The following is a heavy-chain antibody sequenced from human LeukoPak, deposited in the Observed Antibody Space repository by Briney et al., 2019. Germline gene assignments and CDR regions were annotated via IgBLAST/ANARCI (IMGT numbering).Heavy chain of an antibody. J-gene: IGHJ5*02. CDR3: ARVDRHCSSTSCYVWNWFDP. Sequence: GGYLRLSCAASGFTFDDYGMSWVRQAPGKGLEWVSGINWNGGSTGYADSVKVRFTISRDNAKNSLYLQMNSLRAEDTALYHCARVDRHCSSTSCYVWNWFDPWGQGTLVTVSS. D-gene: IGHD2-2*01. V-gene: IGHV3-20*01. CDR2: INWNGGST. CDR1: GFTFDDYG.